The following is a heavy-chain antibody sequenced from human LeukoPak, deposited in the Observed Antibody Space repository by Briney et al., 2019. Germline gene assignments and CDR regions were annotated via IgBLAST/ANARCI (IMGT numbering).Heavy chain of an antibody. Sequence: GGSLRLSCAASGFTFSSYEMNWVRQAPGEGLEWISHISSRGGTIKYADSVKGRFTISRDNAKNSLYLQMNSLRAEDTAVYYCARISGWYCDYWGQGTLVTVSS. D-gene: IGHD6-19*01. V-gene: IGHV3-48*03. CDR3: ARISGWYCDY. CDR1: GFTFSSYE. CDR2: ISSRGGTI. J-gene: IGHJ4*02.